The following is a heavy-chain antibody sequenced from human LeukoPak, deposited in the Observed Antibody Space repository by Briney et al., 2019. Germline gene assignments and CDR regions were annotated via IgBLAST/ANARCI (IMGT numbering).Heavy chain of an antibody. CDR2: INPNSGNT. J-gene: IGHJ3*02. CDR1: GCSFTSAV. D-gene: IGHD5-12*01. V-gene: IGHV1-8*03. CDR3: ARGVSGYEIDAFDI. Sequence: ASVKVSCKASGCSFTSAVINWVRQATGPGLEWMGWINPNSGNTGYAQRFQGRVTIITNTSISTVHLELSSLRSDDTAVYYCARGVSGYEIDAFDIWGQRTMVTVSS.